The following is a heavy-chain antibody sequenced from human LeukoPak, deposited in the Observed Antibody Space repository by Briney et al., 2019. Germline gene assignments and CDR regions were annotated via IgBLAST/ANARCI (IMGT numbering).Heavy chain of an antibody. CDR2: IYYSGST. Sequence: PSETLSLTCTVSGGSISSYYWSWIRQPPGKGLEWIGYIYYSGSTNYNPSLKSRVTISVDTSKNQFSLKLSSVTAADTAVYYCARDSLLWFGELAFDIWGQGTMVTVSS. D-gene: IGHD3-10*01. CDR3: ARDSLLWFGELAFDI. V-gene: IGHV4-59*01. CDR1: GGSISSYY. J-gene: IGHJ3*02.